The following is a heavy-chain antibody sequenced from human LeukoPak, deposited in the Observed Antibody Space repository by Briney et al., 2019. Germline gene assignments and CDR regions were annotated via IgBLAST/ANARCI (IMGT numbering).Heavy chain of an antibody. J-gene: IGHJ4*02. CDR1: GFTFSSYS. D-gene: IGHD4-23*01. Sequence: PGGSLRLSCAASGFTFSSYSMNWVRQAPGKGLEWVSYISSSSSTIYYADSVKGRFTISRDNAKNSLYLQMNSLRAEDTAVYYCAKDPVLDYGGNSAMGGQGTLVTVSS. CDR3: AKDPVLDYGGNSAM. CDR2: ISSSSSTI. V-gene: IGHV3-48*01.